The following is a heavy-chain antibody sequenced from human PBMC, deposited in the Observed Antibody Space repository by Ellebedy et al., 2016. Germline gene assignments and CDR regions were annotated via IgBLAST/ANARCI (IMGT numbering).Heavy chain of an antibody. CDR1: GFSVSSNY. V-gene: IGHV3-53*01. CDR2: IHSGGVT. Sequence: GESLKISCAASGFSVSSNYMSWVRQAPGKGLEWVSIIHSGGVTYYADSVKGRLTISRDNSKNTVFLQMNSLTAEDTAVYYCALSPGGLLRYWGQGTLVTVSS. CDR3: ALSPGGLLRY. D-gene: IGHD2/OR15-2a*01. J-gene: IGHJ4*02.